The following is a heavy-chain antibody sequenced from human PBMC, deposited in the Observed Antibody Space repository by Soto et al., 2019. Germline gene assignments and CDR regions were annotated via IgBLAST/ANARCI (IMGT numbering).Heavy chain of an antibody. D-gene: IGHD3-22*01. CDR3: TRDYYDSSGYYPKFDY. CDR1: GYTFTYYT. Sequence: ASVKVSCQASGYTFTYYTMHWVRQAPGQRLEWMGWINAGDGNTKYSPNFQGRVTITRDTSASTVYMELSSLRSEDTAVYFCTRDYYDSSGYYPKFDYWGQGTLVTAPQ. J-gene: IGHJ4*02. V-gene: IGHV1-3*01. CDR2: INAGDGNT.